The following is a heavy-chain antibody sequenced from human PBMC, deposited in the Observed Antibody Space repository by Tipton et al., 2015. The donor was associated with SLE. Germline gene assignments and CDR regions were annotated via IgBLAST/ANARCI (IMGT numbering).Heavy chain of an antibody. D-gene: IGHD2-21*01. V-gene: IGHV3-64D*06. CDR3: VTRDCGGDCYSYFDY. Sequence: QLVQSGGGVVQPGGSLRLSCAASGFTFSSYAMHWVRQAPGKGLEYVSAISSNGGSTYYADSVKGRFTISRDNSKNTLYLQMSSLRAEDTAVYYCVTRDCGGDCYSYFDYWGQGTLVTVSS. CDR1: GFTFSSYA. CDR2: ISSNGGST. J-gene: IGHJ4*02.